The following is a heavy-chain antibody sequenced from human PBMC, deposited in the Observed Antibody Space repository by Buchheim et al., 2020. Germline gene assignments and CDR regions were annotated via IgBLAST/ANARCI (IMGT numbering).Heavy chain of an antibody. CDR2: INHSGST. CDR1: GGSFSGYY. J-gene: IGHJ4*02. CDR3: ARGAVLEWLLSDFDY. V-gene: IGHV4-34*01. Sequence: QVQLQQWGAGLLKPSETLSLTCAVYGGSFSGYYWSWIRQPPGKGLEWIGEINHSGSTNYNPSLKSRVTISVDTSKNQFSLKLSSVTAADTAVYYCARGAVLEWLLSDFDYWGQGTL. D-gene: IGHD3-3*01.